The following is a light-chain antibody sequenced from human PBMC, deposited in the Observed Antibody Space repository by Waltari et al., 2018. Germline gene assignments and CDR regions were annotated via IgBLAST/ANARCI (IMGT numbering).Light chain of an antibody. V-gene: IGLV3-21*04. Sequence: SYVLTQPPSVSVAPRKTARITRRGRNVGSKTVHWSQQKPGQAPVPAIYYDTDRPAGPPERFSGSNSGNTATGTISRVEGEYEADYYCQVWDSSSDHPGVYGGGTKLTVL. CDR3: QVWDSSSDHPGV. CDR1: NVGSKT. J-gene: IGLJ2*01. CDR2: YDT.